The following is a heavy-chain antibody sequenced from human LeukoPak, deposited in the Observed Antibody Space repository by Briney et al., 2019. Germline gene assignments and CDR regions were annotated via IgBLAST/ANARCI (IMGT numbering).Heavy chain of an antibody. D-gene: IGHD1-26*01. V-gene: IGHV3-48*03. CDR3: ARAGSGRSPDWFYP. CDR1: GFTFSSYE. J-gene: IGHJ5*02. Sequence: GSLRLSCAASGFTFSSYEMNWVRQAPGKGLEWVSYISSSGSTIYYADSVKGRFTISRDNAKNSLYLQMNSLRAEDTAVYYCARAGSGRSPDWFYPWGQGTLVTVSS. CDR2: ISSSGSTI.